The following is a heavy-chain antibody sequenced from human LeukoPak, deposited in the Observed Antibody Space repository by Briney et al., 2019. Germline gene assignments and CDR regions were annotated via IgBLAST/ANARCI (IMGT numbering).Heavy chain of an antibody. V-gene: IGHV1-2*02. Sequence: ASVKVSCKASGYTFAGYYMHWVRQAPGQGLEWMGWINPNSGGTNYAQKFQGRVTMTRDTSISTAYMELSRLRSDDTAVYYCASVYQLHPSRSFDIWGQGTMVTVSS. CDR3: ASVYQLHPSRSFDI. CDR2: INPNSGGT. CDR1: GYTFAGYY. D-gene: IGHD2-2*01. J-gene: IGHJ3*02.